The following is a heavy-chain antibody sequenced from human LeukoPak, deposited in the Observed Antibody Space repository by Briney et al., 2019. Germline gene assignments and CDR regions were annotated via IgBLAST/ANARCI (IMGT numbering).Heavy chain of an antibody. D-gene: IGHD3-16*02. CDR1: GDSIYTYY. J-gene: IGHJ4*02. CDR3: ARDKFIGFDY. V-gene: IGHV4-59*01. CDR2: IYHTGDT. Sequence: PSETLSLTCTVSGDSIYTYYWSWIRQPPGKGLEYIGYIYHTGDTNYNPSLRGRVTMSVDTSNNQFSLRLSSVTAADTAVYYCARDKFIGFDYWGQGTLVTVSS.